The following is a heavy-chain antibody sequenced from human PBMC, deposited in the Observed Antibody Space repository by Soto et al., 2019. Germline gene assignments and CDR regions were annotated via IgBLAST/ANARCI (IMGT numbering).Heavy chain of an antibody. CDR3: ARDHRSDSSSSYLDY. D-gene: IGHD6-13*01. CDR2: IYYSGST. Sequence: PSETLSLTCTVSGGSIISYYWSWIRQPPGKGLEWIGYIYYSGSTNYNPSLKSRVTISVDTSKNQFSLKLSSVTAADTAVYYCARDHRSDSSSSYLDYWGQGTLVTVSS. J-gene: IGHJ4*02. V-gene: IGHV4-59*01. CDR1: GGSIISYY.